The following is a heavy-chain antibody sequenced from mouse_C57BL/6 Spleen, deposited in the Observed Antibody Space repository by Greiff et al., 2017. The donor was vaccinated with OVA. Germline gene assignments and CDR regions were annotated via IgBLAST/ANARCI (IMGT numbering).Heavy chain of an antibody. V-gene: IGHV1-26*01. D-gene: IGHD3-2*02. CDR2: INPNNGGT. CDR1: GYTFTDYY. J-gene: IGHJ3*01. CDR3: ARSGGAWFAY. Sequence: VQLQQSGPELVKPGASVKISCKASGYTFTDYYMNWVKQSHGKSLEWIGDINPNNGGTSYNQKFKGKATLTVDKSSSTAYMELRSLTSEDSAVYYCARSGGAWFAYWGQGTLVTVS.